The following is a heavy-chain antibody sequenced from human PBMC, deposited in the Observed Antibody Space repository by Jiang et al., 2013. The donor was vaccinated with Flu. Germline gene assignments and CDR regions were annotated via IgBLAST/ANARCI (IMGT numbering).Heavy chain of an antibody. Sequence: KPTQTLTLTCTFSGFTLTNVGVGVGWIRQPPGKALEWLAIIYWNDDKRHSPSLKSRLTITKDTSKKQVVLTMTNMDPVDTATYYCAHSPTYDWFDPWGQGILVTVSS. CDR3: AHSPTYDWFDP. J-gene: IGHJ5*02. V-gene: IGHV2-5*01. CDR2: IYWNDDK. CDR1: GFTLTNVGVG. D-gene: IGHD3-10*01.